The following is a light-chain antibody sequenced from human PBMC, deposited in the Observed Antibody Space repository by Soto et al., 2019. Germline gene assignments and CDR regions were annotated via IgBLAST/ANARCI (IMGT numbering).Light chain of an antibody. CDR3: CSYAGSSTWV. CDR1: SSDVGSYNL. V-gene: IGLV2-23*01. Sequence: QSVLTQPASVSGSPGQSITISCTGTSSDVGSYNLVSWYQQHPAKAPKLMIYEGSKRPSGVSNRFSGSKSGATASLTISGLQAEDEADYYCCSYAGSSTWVFGGGTKVTVL. J-gene: IGLJ3*02. CDR2: EGS.